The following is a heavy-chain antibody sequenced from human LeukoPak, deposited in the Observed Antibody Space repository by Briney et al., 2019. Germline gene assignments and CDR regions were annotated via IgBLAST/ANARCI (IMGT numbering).Heavy chain of an antibody. CDR2: INPSGGST. J-gene: IGHJ4*02. V-gene: IGHV1-46*01. CDR3: ASSRINTEVDY. CDR1: GYTFTSYH. Sequence: ASVKVSCKASGYTFTSYHMHWVRQAPGQGLEWMGIINPSGGSTSYAQKFQGRVTMTRDMSTSTVYMELSSLRSEDTAVYYCASSRINTEVDYWGQGTLVTVSS. D-gene: IGHD3-22*01.